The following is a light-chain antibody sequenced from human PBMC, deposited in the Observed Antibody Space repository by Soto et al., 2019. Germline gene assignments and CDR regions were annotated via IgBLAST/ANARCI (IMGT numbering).Light chain of an antibody. CDR2: EGN. CDR1: SSDFGIYDL. J-gene: IGLJ2*01. Sequence: QSALTQPASVSGSPGQSITISCTATSSDFGIYDLVSWYQQHPGKAPKVIIFEGNKRPSGVSNRFSASTSGNTASLTISGLQAEDEADYHCCSYAGNRTFVFGGVTKLTVL. CDR3: CSYAGNRTFV. V-gene: IGLV2-23*03.